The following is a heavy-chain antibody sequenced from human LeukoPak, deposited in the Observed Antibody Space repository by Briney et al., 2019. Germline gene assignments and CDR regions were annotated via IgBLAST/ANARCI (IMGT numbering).Heavy chain of an antibody. D-gene: IGHD3-9*01. J-gene: IGHJ3*02. CDR1: GFTFSSYA. V-gene: IGHV3-23*01. CDR2: ISGSGSST. Sequence: GGSLRLSCAASGFTFSSYAMSWVRQAPGKGLEWVSAISGSGSSTYYADSVKGRFTISRDNSKNTLYLQMNSLRAEDTAVYYCAKRAPGYDILTGTAGAFDIWGQGTMVTVSS. CDR3: AKRAPGYDILTGTAGAFDI.